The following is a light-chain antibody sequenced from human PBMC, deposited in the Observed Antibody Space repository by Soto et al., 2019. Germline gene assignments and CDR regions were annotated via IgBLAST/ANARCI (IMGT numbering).Light chain of an antibody. J-gene: IGKJ5*01. CDR1: QTIRGL. V-gene: IGKV3-11*01. Sequence: EIVLTQSPATLSLSPGERATLSCRTSQTIRGLLNWYQQRPGQAPRLLIYDTSNRATDIPARFSGSGSGTDFILTLSSLDPEDVGVYFCQQRHNWSMTFGQGTRLDIK. CDR2: DTS. CDR3: QQRHNWSMT.